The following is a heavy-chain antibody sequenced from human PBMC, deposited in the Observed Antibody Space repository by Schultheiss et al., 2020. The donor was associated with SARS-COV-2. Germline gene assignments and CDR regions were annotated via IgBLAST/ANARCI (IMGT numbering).Heavy chain of an antibody. J-gene: IGHJ6*02. CDR2: ISSSSSYI. CDR1: GFTFSSYS. CDR3: ARAFIVATDWDYGMDV. V-gene: IGHV3-21*05. Sequence: GESLKISCAASGFTFSSYSMNWVRQAPGKGLEWVSYISSSSSYIYYADSVKGRFTISRDNAKNSLYLQMNSLRAEDTAVYYCARAFIVATDWDYGMDVWGQGTTVTVSS. D-gene: IGHD5-12*01.